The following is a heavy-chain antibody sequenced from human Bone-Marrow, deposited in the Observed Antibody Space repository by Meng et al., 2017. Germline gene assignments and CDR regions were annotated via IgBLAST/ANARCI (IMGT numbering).Heavy chain of an antibody. Sequence: QAQVVQSGAEGKKPGPSVKVSCKASGGTFSSYAISWVRQAPGQGLELMGGIIPIFGTANYAQKFQGRVTITTDESTSTAYMELSSLRSEDTAVYYCAGKTYSSGWGEYFQHWGQGTLVTVSS. CDR1: GGTFSSYA. J-gene: IGHJ1*01. CDR2: IIPIFGTA. V-gene: IGHV1-69*05. CDR3: AGKTYSSGWGEYFQH. D-gene: IGHD6-19*01.